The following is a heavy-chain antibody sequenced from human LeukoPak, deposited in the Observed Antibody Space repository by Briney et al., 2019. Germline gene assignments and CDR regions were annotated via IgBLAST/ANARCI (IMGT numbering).Heavy chain of an antibody. D-gene: IGHD2-2*01. CDR1: GFTFSSYA. J-gene: IGHJ6*03. V-gene: IGHV3-20*04. CDR3: ARHRRGYYYYYMDV. Sequence: GSLRLSCAASGFTFSSYAMSWVRQAPGKGLEWVSGINWNGGSTGYADSVKGRFTISRDNAKNSLYLQMNSLRAEDTALYYCARHRRGYYYYYMDVWGKGTTVTVSS. CDR2: INWNGGST.